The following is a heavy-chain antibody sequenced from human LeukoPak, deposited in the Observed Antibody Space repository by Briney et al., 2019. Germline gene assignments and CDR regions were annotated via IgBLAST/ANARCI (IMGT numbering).Heavy chain of an antibody. CDR1: GGSFSGYY. Sequence: PSETLSLTCAVYGGSFSGYYWSWIRQPPGKGLEWIGEINHSGSTNYNPSLKSRVTISVDTSKNQFSLKLSSVTAADTAVYYCARGVRLRYFDWLSGKPYYFDYWGQGTLVTVSS. D-gene: IGHD3-9*01. J-gene: IGHJ4*02. CDR2: INHSGST. CDR3: ARGVRLRYFDWLSGKPYYFDY. V-gene: IGHV4-34*01.